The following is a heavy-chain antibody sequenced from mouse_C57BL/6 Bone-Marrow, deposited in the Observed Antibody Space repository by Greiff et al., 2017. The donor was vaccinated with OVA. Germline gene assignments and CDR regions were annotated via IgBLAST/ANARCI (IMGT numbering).Heavy chain of an antibody. CDR3: ARGGGYDY. D-gene: IGHD3-1*01. CDR2: ISSGGSYT. V-gene: IGHV5-6*01. CDR1: GFTFSSYG. Sequence: EVMLVESGGDLVKPGGSLKLSCAASGFTFSSYGMSWVRQTPDKRLEWVATISSGGSYTYYPDSVKGRFTISRDNAKNTLYLQMSSLKSEDTAMYYCARGGGYDYWGQGTTLTVSS. J-gene: IGHJ2*01.